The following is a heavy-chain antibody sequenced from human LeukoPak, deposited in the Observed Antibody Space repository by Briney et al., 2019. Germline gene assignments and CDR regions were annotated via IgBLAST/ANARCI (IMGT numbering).Heavy chain of an antibody. J-gene: IGHJ4*02. CDR1: GGSISSSSYY. CDR2: IYYSGST. CDR3: AGSGSYYKGYYFDY. Sequence: PSETLSLTCTVSGGSISSSSYYWGWIRQPPGKGLEWIGSIYYSGSTYYNPSLKSRVTISVDTSKNQFSLKLSSVTAADTAVYYCAGSGSYYKGYYFDYWGQGTLVTVSS. V-gene: IGHV4-39*07. D-gene: IGHD3-10*01.